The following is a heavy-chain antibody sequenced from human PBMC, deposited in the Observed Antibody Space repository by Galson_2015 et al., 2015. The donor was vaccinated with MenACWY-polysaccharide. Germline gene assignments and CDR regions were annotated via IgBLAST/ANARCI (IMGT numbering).Heavy chain of an antibody. D-gene: IGHD6-19*01. J-gene: IGHJ4*02. CDR3: ARLAVDNYFDY. CDR1: AFTVSSNH. V-gene: IGHV3-66*01. CDR2: IYSGGST. Sequence: SLRLSCAGSAFTVSSNHMSWVRQAPGKGLEWVSVIYSGGSTYYADSVKGRFTISRDNSKNTLYLQMNSLRAEDTALYYCARLAVDNYFDYWGQGTLVAVSS.